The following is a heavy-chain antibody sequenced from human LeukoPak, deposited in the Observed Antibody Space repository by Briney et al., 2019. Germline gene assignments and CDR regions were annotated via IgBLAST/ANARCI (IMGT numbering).Heavy chain of an antibody. J-gene: IGHJ4*02. Sequence: SETLSLTCAVSGGSISSSNWWSWVRQPPGKGLEWIGEIYHSGSTNYNPSLKSRVTISVDKSKNQFSLKLSSVTAADTAVYYCAVRGGDDSSGYYYYWGQGTLVTVSS. D-gene: IGHD3-22*01. CDR2: IYHSGST. CDR1: GGSISSSNW. CDR3: AVRGGDDSSGYYYY. V-gene: IGHV4-4*02.